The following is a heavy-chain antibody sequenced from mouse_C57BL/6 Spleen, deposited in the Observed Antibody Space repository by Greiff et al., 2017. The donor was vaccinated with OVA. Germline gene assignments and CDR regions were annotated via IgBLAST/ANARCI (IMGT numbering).Heavy chain of an antibody. CDR3: ARYDYGSHYAMDY. V-gene: IGHV1-55*01. D-gene: IGHD1-1*01. CDR1: GYTFTSYW. CDR2: IYPGSGST. J-gene: IGHJ4*01. Sequence: QVQLQQSGAELVKPGASVKMSCKASGYTFTSYWITWVKQRPGQGLEWIGDIYPGSGSTNYNEKFKSKATLTVDTSSSTAYMQLSSLTSEDSAVYYCARYDYGSHYAMDYWGQGTSVTVSS.